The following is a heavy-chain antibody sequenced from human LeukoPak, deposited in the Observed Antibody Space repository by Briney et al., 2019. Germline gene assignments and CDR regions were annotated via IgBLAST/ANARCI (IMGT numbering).Heavy chain of an antibody. V-gene: IGHV3-30*02. Sequence: QPGGSLRLSCAASGFTFSSYGMHWVRQAPGKGLEWVAFIRYDGSNKYYADSVKGRFTISRDNSKNTLYLQMNSLRAEDTAVYYCAAPTGEIVGWLVLDFDYWGQGTLVTVSS. CDR2: IRYDGSNK. J-gene: IGHJ4*02. CDR3: AAPTGEIVGWLVLDFDY. D-gene: IGHD6-19*01. CDR1: GFTFSSYG.